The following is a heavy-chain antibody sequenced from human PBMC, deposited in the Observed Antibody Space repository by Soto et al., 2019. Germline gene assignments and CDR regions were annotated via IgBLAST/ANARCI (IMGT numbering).Heavy chain of an antibody. D-gene: IGHD3-3*01. CDR3: ARGRRYYDFWSGYPKYYFDY. Sequence: PSETLSLTCAVYGGSFSGYYWSWIRQPPGKGLEWIGEINHSGSTNYNPSLKSRVTISVDTSKNQFSLKLSSVTAADTAVYYCARGRRYYDFWSGYPKYYFDYWGQGNLVT. CDR1: GGSFSGYY. CDR2: INHSGST. V-gene: IGHV4-34*01. J-gene: IGHJ4*02.